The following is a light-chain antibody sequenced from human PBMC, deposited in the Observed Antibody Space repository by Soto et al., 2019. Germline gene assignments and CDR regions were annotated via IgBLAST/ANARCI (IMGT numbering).Light chain of an antibody. J-gene: IGKJ4*01. CDR2: GVS. Sequence: ETVLTQSPATLSLSPGERATLSCRASQSVSRFFAWYQQKPGQAPRLLIYGVSNRATGVPARFSGSGSGTDFTLSISSLEPEDSAVYNCQQRFTWPLTFGGGTKVDIK. CDR3: QQRFTWPLT. V-gene: IGKV3-11*01. CDR1: QSVSRF.